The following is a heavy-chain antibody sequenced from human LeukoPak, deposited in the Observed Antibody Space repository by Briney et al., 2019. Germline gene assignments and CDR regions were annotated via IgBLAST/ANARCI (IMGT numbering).Heavy chain of an antibody. CDR2: ISYDGSNK. CDR3: ARAAIDSSGYYWYYFDY. V-gene: IGHV3-30*03. CDR1: GFALSSHW. D-gene: IGHD3-22*01. Sequence: GGSLRLSCAASGFALSSHWMTWVRQVPGRGPEWVAVISYDGSNKYYADSVKGRFTISRDNSKNTLYLQMNSLRAEDTAVYYCARAAIDSSGYYWYYFDYWGQGTLVTVSS. J-gene: IGHJ4*02.